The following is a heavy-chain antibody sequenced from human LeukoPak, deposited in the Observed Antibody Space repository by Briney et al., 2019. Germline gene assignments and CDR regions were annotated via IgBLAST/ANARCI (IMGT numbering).Heavy chain of an antibody. J-gene: IGHJ4*02. CDR3: ATYGQVLLPFES. Sequence: GGSLRLSCAASGFTFSSYAMSWVRQAPGKGLEWVSAISGSGGNTYYADSVKGRFTISRDNSKSTLSLQMNSLRAEDTAIYYCATYGQVLLPFESWGQGTLVTVSS. V-gene: IGHV3-23*01. CDR2: ISGSGGNT. CDR1: GFTFSSYA. D-gene: IGHD2-8*02.